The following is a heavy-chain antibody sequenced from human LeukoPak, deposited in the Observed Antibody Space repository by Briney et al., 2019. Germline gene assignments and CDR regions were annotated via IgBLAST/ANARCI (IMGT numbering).Heavy chain of an antibody. D-gene: IGHD3-22*01. CDR2: IGSSSRYI. CDR1: GFIFSSYS. Sequence: PGGSLRLSCAASGFIFSSYSMNWVRQAPGKGLEWVSSIGSSSRYIYYADSVKGRFTISRDNAKKSLYLQMNSLRAEDTAVYYCARDLGGYDYDDSSGYSNYWGQGTLVTVSS. J-gene: IGHJ4*02. CDR3: ARDLGGYDYDDSSGYSNY. V-gene: IGHV3-21*01.